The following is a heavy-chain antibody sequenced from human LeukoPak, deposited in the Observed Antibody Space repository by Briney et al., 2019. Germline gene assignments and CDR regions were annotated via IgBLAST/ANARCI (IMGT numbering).Heavy chain of an antibody. Sequence: GGSLRLSCAASGFTFSSYGMHWVRQAPGKGLEWVAFIRYDGSNKYYADSVKGRFTISRDNSKNTLYLQMNSLRAEDTAVYYCAKPYYYGSGSYRRYYYYMDVWGKGTTVTISS. CDR3: AKPYYYGSGSYRRYYYYMDV. V-gene: IGHV3-30*02. J-gene: IGHJ6*03. CDR1: GFTFSSYG. D-gene: IGHD3-10*01. CDR2: IRYDGSNK.